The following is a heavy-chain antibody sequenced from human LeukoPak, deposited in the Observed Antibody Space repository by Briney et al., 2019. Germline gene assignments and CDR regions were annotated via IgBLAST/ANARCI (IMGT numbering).Heavy chain of an antibody. CDR3: AREYDSRARFDS. J-gene: IGHJ4*02. Sequence: GGSLRLSCVGSGDSFIRHTMIWVRRAPGKGLEWIAYISSSGSPIYYADSVKGRFNVSRDNARTSLFLHMNSLRAEDTAAYYCAREYDSRARFDSWGQGTLVTVSS. V-gene: IGHV3-48*01. CDR2: ISSSGSPI. CDR1: GDSFIRHT. D-gene: IGHD6-13*01.